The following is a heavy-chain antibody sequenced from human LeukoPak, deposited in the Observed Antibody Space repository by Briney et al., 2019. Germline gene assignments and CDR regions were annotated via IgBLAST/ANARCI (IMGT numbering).Heavy chain of an antibody. D-gene: IGHD2-15*01. V-gene: IGHV4-39*01. J-gene: IGHJ4*02. CDR2: LYYSGST. Sequence: TSETLSLTCTVSGDSISSSSYYWGWIRQPPGKGLEWLGSLYYSGSTYYNPSLKSRVTISVDTSKNQFSLKLSSVTAADTAVYYCARGRGYCSGGSCQHDYWGQGTLVTVSS. CDR3: ARGRGYCSGGSCQHDY. CDR1: GDSISSSSYY.